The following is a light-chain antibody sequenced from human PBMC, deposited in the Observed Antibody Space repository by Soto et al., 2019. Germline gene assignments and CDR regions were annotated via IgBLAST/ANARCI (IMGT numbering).Light chain of an antibody. Sequence: QSVLAQPASVSGSPGQSITISFTGTSSDIGAYNYVSWYQQHPGKAPKLRIYEVTNRPSGVSDRFSGSKSGNTASLTISGLQAEDEANYYCNSYTTLSNRVFGTGTKVTV. J-gene: IGLJ1*01. CDR3: NSYTTLSNRV. V-gene: IGLV2-14*01. CDR1: SSDIGAYNY. CDR2: EVT.